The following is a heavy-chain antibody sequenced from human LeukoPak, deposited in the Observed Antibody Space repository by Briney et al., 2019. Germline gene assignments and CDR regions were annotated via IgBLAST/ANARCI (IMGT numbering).Heavy chain of an antibody. CDR2: INWNGGST. CDR3: ARAGGVVPAAISDY. Sequence: RSGGSLRLSCAASGFTFDDYGMSWVRQAPGKGREWVCGINWNGGSTGYADSVKGRFTISRDNAKNSLYLQMNSLRAEDTALYYCARAGGVVPAAISDYWGQGTLVTVSS. D-gene: IGHD2-2*01. CDR1: GFTFDDYG. V-gene: IGHV3-20*04. J-gene: IGHJ4*02.